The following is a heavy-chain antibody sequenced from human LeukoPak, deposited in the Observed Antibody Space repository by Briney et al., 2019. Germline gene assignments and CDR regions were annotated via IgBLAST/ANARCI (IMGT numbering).Heavy chain of an antibody. Sequence: GASVKVSCKASGYTFTSYGISWVRQAPGQGLEWMGWISAYNGNTNYAQKLQGRVTMTTDTSTSTAYMELRSLRSDDTAVYYCARDPEVSGSYTIDYWGQGTLVTVSS. CDR3: ARDPEVSGSYTIDY. V-gene: IGHV1-18*01. CDR1: GYTFTSYG. CDR2: ISAYNGNT. J-gene: IGHJ4*02. D-gene: IGHD1-26*01.